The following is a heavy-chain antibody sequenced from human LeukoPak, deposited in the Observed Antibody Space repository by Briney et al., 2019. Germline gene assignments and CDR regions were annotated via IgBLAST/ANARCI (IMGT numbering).Heavy chain of an antibody. CDR1: GFTFNDAW. J-gene: IGHJ3*02. CDR2: ITAKTDGATI. Sequence: PGGSLRLSCAASGFTFNDAWMTWVRQAPGKGLEWAGRITAKTDGATIDYAAPVKGRFTISRDDSENTLYLQMNSLTTEDTAVYYCAAGPSSSGWYRAFDIWGHGTMVTVSS. V-gene: IGHV3-15*01. D-gene: IGHD6-19*01. CDR3: AAGPSSSGWYRAFDI.